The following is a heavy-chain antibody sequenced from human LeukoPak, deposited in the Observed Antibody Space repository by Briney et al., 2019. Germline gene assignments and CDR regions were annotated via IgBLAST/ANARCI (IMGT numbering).Heavy chain of an antibody. CDR1: GFSFSDHY. CDR2: ISGSGSDI. J-gene: IGHJ4*02. V-gene: IGHV3-11*01. Sequence: GGSLRLSCAASGFSFSDHYMTWVRQAPGKGLEWLSYISGSGSDIDYAGSVKGRFTISRDNAKNSLYLQVNSLRAEDTAVYYCARGPGRSGSDYWGQGTLVTVSS. D-gene: IGHD6-19*01. CDR3: ARGPGRSGSDY.